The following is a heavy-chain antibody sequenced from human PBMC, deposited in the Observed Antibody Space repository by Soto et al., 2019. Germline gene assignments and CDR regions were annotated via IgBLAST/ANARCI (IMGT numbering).Heavy chain of an antibody. CDR2: INSDGSST. CDR1: GFTFSSYW. Sequence: EVQLVESGGGLVQPGGSLRLSCAASGFTFSSYWMHWVRQAPGKGLVWVSRINSDGSSTTYADSVKGRFTISRDNAKNTLYRQMNSLRAEDTAVYYCARVETCSSTSCYSVFAYWGQGTLVTVSS. D-gene: IGHD2-2*01. V-gene: IGHV3-74*03. CDR3: ARVETCSSTSCYSVFAY. J-gene: IGHJ4*02.